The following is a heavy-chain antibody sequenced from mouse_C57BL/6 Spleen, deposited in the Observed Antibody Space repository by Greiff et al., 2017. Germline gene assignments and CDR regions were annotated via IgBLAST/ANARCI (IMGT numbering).Heavy chain of an antibody. Sequence: EVQLVESGGGLVKPGGSLKLSCAASGFTFSSYAMSWVRQTPEKKLEWVATISDGGSYTYYPDNVKGRFTISRDNAKNNLYLQMSHLKSEDTAMYYCARGNWDRDWYFDVWGTGTTVTVSS. CDR1: GFTFSSYA. V-gene: IGHV5-4*01. CDR2: ISDGGSYT. J-gene: IGHJ1*03. D-gene: IGHD4-1*01. CDR3: ARGNWDRDWYFDV.